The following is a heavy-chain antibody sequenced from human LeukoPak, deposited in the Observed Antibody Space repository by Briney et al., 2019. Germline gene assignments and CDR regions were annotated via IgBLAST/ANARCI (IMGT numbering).Heavy chain of an antibody. D-gene: IGHD3-10*01. V-gene: IGHV3-30*18. Sequence: GRSLRLSCAASGFTFSSYGMHWVRQAPGKGLEWVAVISYDGSNKYYADPVKGRFTISRDNSKNTLYLQMNSLRAEDTAVYYCAKEVLITMVRGVIPNLDYWGQGTLVTVSS. CDR3: AKEVLITMVRGVIPNLDY. CDR2: ISYDGSNK. CDR1: GFTFSSYG. J-gene: IGHJ4*02.